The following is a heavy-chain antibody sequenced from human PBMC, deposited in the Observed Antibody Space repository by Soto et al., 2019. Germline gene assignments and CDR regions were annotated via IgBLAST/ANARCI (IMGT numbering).Heavy chain of an antibody. CDR1: GFTFSSYA. D-gene: IGHD3-10*01. J-gene: IGHJ5*02. CDR2: ISGSGGST. Sequence: GGSLRLSCAASGFTFSSYAMSWVLQAPGKGLEWVSAISGSGGSTYYADSVKGRFTISRDNSKNTLYLQMNSLRAEETAVYYCAKDYYGSGAINWFDPWGQGTLVTVSS. V-gene: IGHV3-23*01. CDR3: AKDYYGSGAINWFDP.